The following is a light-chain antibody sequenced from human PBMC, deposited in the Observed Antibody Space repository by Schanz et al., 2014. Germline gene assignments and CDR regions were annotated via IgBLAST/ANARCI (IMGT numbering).Light chain of an antibody. CDR3: QQRNDWPGT. J-gene: IGKJ4*01. CDR1: QSVTNNF. CDR2: GAS. V-gene: IGKV3D-20*02. Sequence: ENVLTQSPGTLSLSPGERATLSCRASQSVTNNFLAWYQQKPGQAPTLLIYGASSRATGIPDRFSGSGSGTDFTLTISSLEPEDFAVYYCQQRNDWPGTFGGGTRVEIK.